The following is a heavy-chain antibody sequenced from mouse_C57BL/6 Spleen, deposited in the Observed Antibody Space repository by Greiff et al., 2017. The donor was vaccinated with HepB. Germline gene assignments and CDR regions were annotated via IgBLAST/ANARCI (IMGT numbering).Heavy chain of an antibody. CDR2: IYPSDSET. Sequence: VQLQQPGAELVRPGSSVKLSCKASGYTFTSYWMDWVKQRPGQGLEWIGNIYPSDSETHYNQKFKDKATLTVDKSSSTAYMQLSSLTSEDSAVYYCATTLGSTLDYWGQGTTLTVSS. V-gene: IGHV1-61*01. D-gene: IGHD1-1*01. CDR1: GYTFTSYW. J-gene: IGHJ2*01. CDR3: ATTLGSTLDY.